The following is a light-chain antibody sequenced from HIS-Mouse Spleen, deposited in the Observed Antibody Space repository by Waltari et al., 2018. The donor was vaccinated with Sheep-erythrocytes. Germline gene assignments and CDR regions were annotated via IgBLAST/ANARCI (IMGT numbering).Light chain of an antibody. J-gene: IGLJ3*02. V-gene: IGLV2-23*01. CDR1: SSDVGSYHL. CDR3: CSYAGSSTPWV. Sequence: QSALTQPASVSGSPGQSITISCTGTSSDVGSYHLVSWYQQHPGKAPKLMIYEGSKRPSGVSNRFSGFKSGNTASLTISGLQAEDEADYYCCSYAGSSTPWVFGGGTKLTVL. CDR2: EGS.